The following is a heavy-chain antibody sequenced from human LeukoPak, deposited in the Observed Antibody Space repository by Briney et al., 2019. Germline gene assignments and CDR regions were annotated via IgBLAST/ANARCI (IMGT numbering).Heavy chain of an antibody. V-gene: IGHV4-59*12. D-gene: IGHD1/OR15-1a*01. CDR2: IYYSGST. CDR3: ARGNSGTLDY. Sequence: ASETLSLTCTVSGGSISSYYWSWIRQPAGKGLEWIGYIYYSGSTNYNPSLKSRVTISVDTSKNQFSLKLSSVTAADTAVYYCARGNSGTLDYWGQGTLVTVSS. CDR1: GGSISSYY. J-gene: IGHJ4*02.